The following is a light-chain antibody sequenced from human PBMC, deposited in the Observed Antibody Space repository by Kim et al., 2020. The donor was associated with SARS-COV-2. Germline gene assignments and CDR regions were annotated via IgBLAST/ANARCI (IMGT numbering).Light chain of an antibody. CDR2: NND. CDR3: AAWDGSLNGVV. V-gene: IGLV1-44*01. J-gene: IGLJ3*02. CDR1: SSNIGSAP. Sequence: GQRVTISCSGSSSNIGSAPVNWYQQLPGTAPKLLIYNNDQRTSRVPDRFSGSKSDTSASLAISGLQSEDEADYYCAAWDGSLNGVVFGGGTQLTVL.